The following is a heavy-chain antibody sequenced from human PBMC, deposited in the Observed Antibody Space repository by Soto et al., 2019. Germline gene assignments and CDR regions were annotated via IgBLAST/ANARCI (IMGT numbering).Heavy chain of an antibody. Sequence: GGSLRLSCAASGFTFSSYAMHWVRQAPGKWLEWVAVISYDGSNKYYADSVKGRFTISRDNSKNTLYLQMNSLRAEDTAVYYCARPRGIAARPDPYDAFDIWGQGXMVTVSS. CDR2: ISYDGSNK. CDR3: ARPRGIAARPDPYDAFDI. CDR1: GFTFSSYA. D-gene: IGHD6-6*01. J-gene: IGHJ3*02. V-gene: IGHV3-30-3*01.